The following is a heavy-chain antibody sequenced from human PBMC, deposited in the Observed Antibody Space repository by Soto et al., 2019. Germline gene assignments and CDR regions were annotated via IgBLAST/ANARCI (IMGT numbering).Heavy chain of an antibody. V-gene: IGHV3-7*01. CDR3: VRENYFDY. Sequence: GGSLRLSCAGSGLRFSSFWMGWVRRAPGKRLEWVTNIRQDGTERSYADSVKGRFTISRDNAENSLYLQMDSLGVEDTAVYYCVRENYFDYWGQGTLVTVSS. CDR2: IRQDGTER. J-gene: IGHJ4*02. CDR1: GLRFSSFW.